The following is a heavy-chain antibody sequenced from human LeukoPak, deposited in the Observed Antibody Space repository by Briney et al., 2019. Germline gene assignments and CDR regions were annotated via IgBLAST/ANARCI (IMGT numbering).Heavy chain of an antibody. J-gene: IGHJ4*01. CDR2: ISSSSSTI. CDR1: GFTFSSYS. CDR3: ARAWYSWGYYFDY. Sequence: PGGSLRLSCAASGFTFSSYSVNWVCQAPGKGLEWVSYISSSSSTIFYADSVKGRFTISRDNAKNSLYLQMHSLRDEDAAVYYCARAWYSWGYYFDYWGQGSLLTVSS. V-gene: IGHV3-48*02. D-gene: IGHD1-26*01.